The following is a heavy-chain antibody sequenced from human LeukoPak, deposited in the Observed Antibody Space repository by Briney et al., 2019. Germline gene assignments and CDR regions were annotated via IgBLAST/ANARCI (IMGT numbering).Heavy chain of an antibody. Sequence: PSETLSLTCIVSGGSIGSYYWSWIRQPPGKGLGWIGHIYYSGSTDYNPSLRSRVTISVDTSKNQFSLRLSSVTAADTAVYYCARDRSDGSGYYGYYFDYWGQGTLVSVSP. V-gene: IGHV4-59*01. CDR3: ARDRSDGSGYYGYYFDY. CDR2: IYYSGST. CDR1: GGSIGSYY. D-gene: IGHD3-22*01. J-gene: IGHJ4*02.